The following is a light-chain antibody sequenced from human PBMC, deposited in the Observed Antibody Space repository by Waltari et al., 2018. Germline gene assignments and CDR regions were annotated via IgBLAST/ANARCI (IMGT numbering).Light chain of an antibody. CDR3: AAWDDSLNGV. CDR2: NNH. V-gene: IGLV1-44*01. Sequence: SVLTQPPSASGTPGQRVTIPCSGTSSNIGRNSVNWYQQVPGTAPKLLIYNNHQRASGVPDRFSCSKSGTSASLDISGLQSEDEADYYCAAWDDSLNGVFGGGTKLTVL. CDR1: SSNIGRNS. J-gene: IGLJ3*02.